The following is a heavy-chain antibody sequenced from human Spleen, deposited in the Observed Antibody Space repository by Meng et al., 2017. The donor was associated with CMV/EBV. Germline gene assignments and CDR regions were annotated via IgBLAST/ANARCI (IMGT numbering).Heavy chain of an antibody. CDR1: GDSVSSNSAA. CDR3: AREGVSGSYTHYYYGMDV. J-gene: IGHJ6*02. D-gene: IGHD1-26*01. Sequence: SETLSLTCAISGDSVSSNSAAWNWIRQSPSRGLEWLGRTYYRSKWYNDYAVSVKSRITINPDTSKNQFSLQLNSVTPEDTAVYYCAREGVSGSYTHYYYGMDVWGQGTTVTVSS. V-gene: IGHV6-1*01. CDR2: TYYRSKWYN.